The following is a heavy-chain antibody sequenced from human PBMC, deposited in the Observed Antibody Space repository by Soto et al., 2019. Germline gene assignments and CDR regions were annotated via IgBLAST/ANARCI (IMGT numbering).Heavy chain of an antibody. CDR1: GGTFSSYS. J-gene: IGHJ3*02. D-gene: IGHD3-22*01. CDR2: IIPIFGTA. V-gene: IGHV1-69*13. Sequence: SVKVSCKPSGGTFSSYSISWVRQAPGQGLEWMGGIIPIFGTANYAQKFQGRVTITADESTSTAYMELSSLRSEDTAVYYCAREYYYDSSGPANAFDIWGQGTMVTVSS. CDR3: AREYYYDSSGPANAFDI.